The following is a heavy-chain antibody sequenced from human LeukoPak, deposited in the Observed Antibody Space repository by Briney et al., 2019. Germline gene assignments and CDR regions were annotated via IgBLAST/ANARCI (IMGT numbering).Heavy chain of an antibody. CDR3: ARGYSYGTHDY. Sequence: GGSLRLSCAASGFTFSSYSMNWVRQSPGKGLEWVSSISSSSSYIYYADSVKGRFTISRDNAKNSLYLQMNSLRAEDTALYYCARGYSYGTHDYWGQGTLVTVSS. CDR1: GFTFSSYS. J-gene: IGHJ4*02. V-gene: IGHV3-21*04. D-gene: IGHD5-18*01. CDR2: ISSSSSYI.